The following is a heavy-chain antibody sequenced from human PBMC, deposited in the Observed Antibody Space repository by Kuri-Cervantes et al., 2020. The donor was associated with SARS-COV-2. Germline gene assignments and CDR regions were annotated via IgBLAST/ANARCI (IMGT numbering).Heavy chain of an antibody. CDR3: AGSPGGVFDC. CDR1: GGSFSAYY. Sequence: GSLRLSCAVYGGSFSAYYWSWIRQPPGKWLEWIGEINHSGSTNYNPSLKSRVTISVDTSKHQLSLKLSSVTAADTAVYYCAGSPGGVFDCWGQGTLVTVSS. J-gene: IGHJ4*02. CDR2: INHSGST. V-gene: IGHV4-34*01. D-gene: IGHD3-16*01.